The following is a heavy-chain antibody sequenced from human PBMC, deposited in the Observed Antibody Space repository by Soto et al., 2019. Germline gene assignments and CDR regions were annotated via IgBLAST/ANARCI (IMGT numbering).Heavy chain of an antibody. CDR1: GFTFSSYA. D-gene: IGHD6-13*01. CDR2: ISYDGSNK. V-gene: IGHV3-30-3*01. Sequence: QVQLVESGGGVVQPGRSLRLSCAASGFTFSSYAMHWVHQAPGKGLEWVAVISYDGSNKYYADSVKGRFTISRDNSKNTLYLQMNSLRAEDTAVYYCAGSIAAAGPYFDYWGQGTLVTVSS. CDR3: AGSIAAAGPYFDY. J-gene: IGHJ4*02.